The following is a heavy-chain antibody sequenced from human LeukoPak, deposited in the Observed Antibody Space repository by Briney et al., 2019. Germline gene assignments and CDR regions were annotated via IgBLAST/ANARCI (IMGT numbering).Heavy chain of an antibody. CDR1: GGSFSGYY. CDR2: INHSGST. CDR3: ARVGGITMVRGVIRY. Sequence: SETLSLTCAVYGGSFSGYYWSWIRQPPGKGLEWIGEINHSGSTNYNPSLKSRVTISVDTSKNQFSLKLSSVTAADAAVYYCARVGGITMVRGVIRYWGQGTLVTVSS. J-gene: IGHJ4*02. D-gene: IGHD3-10*01. V-gene: IGHV4-34*01.